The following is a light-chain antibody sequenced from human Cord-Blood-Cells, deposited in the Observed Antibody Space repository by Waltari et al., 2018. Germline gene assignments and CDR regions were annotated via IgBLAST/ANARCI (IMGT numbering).Light chain of an antibody. J-gene: IGLJ3*02. CDR3: SSYTSSSNWV. Sequence: QSALTQPASVSGSPGPSITISCTGTSSDAGGYNYVSWYQQHPGKAPKLRIYDVSKRPSGVSNRFSGSKSGNTASLTISGLQAEDEADYYCSSYTSSSNWVFGGGTKLTVL. V-gene: IGLV2-14*01. CDR2: DVS. CDR1: SSDAGGYNY.